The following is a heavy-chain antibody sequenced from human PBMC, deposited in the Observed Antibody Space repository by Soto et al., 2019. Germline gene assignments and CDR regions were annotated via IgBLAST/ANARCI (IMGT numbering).Heavy chain of an antibody. Sequence: EVQLLQSGGGVVQPGGSLRLSCAASGFTFTYHAMSWVRQAPGKGLEWVSGLTGRGGNTFYADSVKGRFTISRDNTKNILYLEMNNLRAEDTALYFCAKDSVDEVATGRGYFDSWGQGTLVTVSP. J-gene: IGHJ4*02. D-gene: IGHD5-12*01. V-gene: IGHV3-23*01. CDR2: LTGRGGNT. CDR1: GFTFTYHA. CDR3: AKDSVDEVATGRGYFDS.